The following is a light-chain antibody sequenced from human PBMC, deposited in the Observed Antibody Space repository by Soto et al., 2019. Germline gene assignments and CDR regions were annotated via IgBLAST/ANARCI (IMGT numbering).Light chain of an antibody. CDR1: SSDVGGYNY. J-gene: IGLJ1*01. Sequence: QSALTQPASVSGSPGQSITISCTGTSSDVGGYNYVSWYQHHPGKAPKLLIYDVSNRPSGVSNRFSGSKSGSTASLTISGLQAEDEADFYCSSCTSSSTLVVFGTGTQVTVL. CDR2: DVS. CDR3: SSCTSSSTLVV. V-gene: IGLV2-14*03.